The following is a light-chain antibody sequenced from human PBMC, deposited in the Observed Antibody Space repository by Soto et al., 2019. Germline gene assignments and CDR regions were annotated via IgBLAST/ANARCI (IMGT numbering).Light chain of an antibody. Sequence: QSALTQPASVSRSPGQSITISCTGTSSDIGGYNYVSWYQQHPGKAPKLMIYDVNNRPSGVSDRFSGSKSGNTASLTISGLQAEDEADYFCSSYTSRSTLYVFGAGT. CDR2: DVN. CDR3: SSYTSRSTLYV. J-gene: IGLJ1*01. CDR1: SSDIGGYNY. V-gene: IGLV2-14*01.